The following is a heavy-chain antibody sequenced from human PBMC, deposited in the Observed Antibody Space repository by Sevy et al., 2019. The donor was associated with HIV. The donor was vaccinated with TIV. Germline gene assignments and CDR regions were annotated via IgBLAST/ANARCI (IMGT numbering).Heavy chain of an antibody. J-gene: IGHJ5*02. V-gene: IGHV4-61*01. D-gene: IGHD6-19*01. Sequence: SETLSLTCTVSGGSISRGSYYWSWIRQPPGKGLEWIGYIYYSGSTNYNPSLKSRVTISVDTSKNQFSLKLSSVTAADTAVYYCARGGSSGWLASNWFDPWGQGTLVTVSS. CDR3: ARGGSSGWLASNWFDP. CDR2: IYYSGST. CDR1: GGSISRGSYY.